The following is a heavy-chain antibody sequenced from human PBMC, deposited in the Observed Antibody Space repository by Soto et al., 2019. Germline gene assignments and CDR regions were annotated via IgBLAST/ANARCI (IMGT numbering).Heavy chain of an antibody. CDR1: GFTFSSYS. V-gene: IGHV3-48*02. D-gene: IGHD1-1*01. Sequence: GGSLRLSCAASGFTFSSYSMNWVRQAPGKGLEWVSYISSSSSTIYYADSVKGRFTISRDNAKNSLYLQMNSLRDEDTAVYYCARDRTYIPGDYYGMDVWGQGTTVTVSS. CDR3: ARDRTYIPGDYYGMDV. J-gene: IGHJ6*02. CDR2: ISSSSSTI.